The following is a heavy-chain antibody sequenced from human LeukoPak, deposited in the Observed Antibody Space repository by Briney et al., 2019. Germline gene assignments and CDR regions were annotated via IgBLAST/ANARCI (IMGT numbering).Heavy chain of an antibody. CDR2: ISAYNGNT. V-gene: IGHV1-18*01. D-gene: IGHD3-22*01. J-gene: IGHJ5*02. CDR1: GYTFTSYG. Sequence: GASVKVSCKACGYTFTSYGISWVGQAPGQGLEWMGWISAYNGNTNYAQKLQGRVTMTTDTSTSTAYMELRSLRSDDTAVYYCARGKTYYYDSSGYCWFDPWGQGTLVTVSS. CDR3: ARGKTYYYDSSGYCWFDP.